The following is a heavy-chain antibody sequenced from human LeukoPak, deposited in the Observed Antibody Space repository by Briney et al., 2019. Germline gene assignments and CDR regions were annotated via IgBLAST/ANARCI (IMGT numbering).Heavy chain of an antibody. J-gene: IGHJ4*02. CDR2: ISGSGGST. CDR1: GFTFSSYS. CDR3: AKRGLAVYYFDY. D-gene: IGHD2-8*01. Sequence: GGSLRLSCAASGFTFSSYSMNWVRQAPGKGLEWVSAISGSGGSTYYADSVKGRFTISRDNSKNTLYLQMNSLRAEDTAVYYCAKRGLAVYYFDYWGQGTLVTVSS. V-gene: IGHV3-23*01.